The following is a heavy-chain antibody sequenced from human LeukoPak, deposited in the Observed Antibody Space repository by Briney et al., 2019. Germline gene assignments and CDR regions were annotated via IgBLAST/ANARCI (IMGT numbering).Heavy chain of an antibody. CDR3: ARDYDSSGHNFDY. V-gene: IGHV4-61*02. CDR1: GGSISSGSYY. Sequence: SQTLSLTCTVSGGSISSGSYYWSWIRQPAGKGLEWIGRIYTSGSTNYNPSLKSRVTISADTSKNQFSLKLSSVTAADTAVYYCARDYDSSGHNFDYWGQGTLVTVSS. D-gene: IGHD3-22*01. CDR2: IYTSGST. J-gene: IGHJ4*02.